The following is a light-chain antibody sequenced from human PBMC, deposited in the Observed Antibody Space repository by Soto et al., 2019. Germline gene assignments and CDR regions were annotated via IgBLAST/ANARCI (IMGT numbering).Light chain of an antibody. J-gene: IGLJ2*01. Sequence: QSALTQPASVSGSPGQSITISCTGTSSDIGSYDRVSWYQWHPGKAPKLIIYEDYRRPSQISNSFSGSKSGHTASLTISGLLGEDEGDYYCCSDAGRNRFSVFGGGNQVTGL. CDR2: EDY. V-gene: IGLV2-23*01. CDR3: CSDAGRNRFSV. CDR1: SSDIGSYDR.